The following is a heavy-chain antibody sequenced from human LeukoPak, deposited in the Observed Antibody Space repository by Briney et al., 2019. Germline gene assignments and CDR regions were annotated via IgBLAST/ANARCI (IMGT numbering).Heavy chain of an antibody. CDR2: INPNSGGT. Sequence: ASVKVSCKASGYTFTGYYMHWVRQAPGQGLEWMGWINPNSGGTNYAQKFQGRVTMTRDTSISIAYMELSRLRSDDTAVYYCARVPPTADAFDIWGQGTMVTVSS. CDR3: ARVPPTADAFDI. V-gene: IGHV1-2*02. D-gene: IGHD5-18*01. J-gene: IGHJ3*02. CDR1: GYTFTGYY.